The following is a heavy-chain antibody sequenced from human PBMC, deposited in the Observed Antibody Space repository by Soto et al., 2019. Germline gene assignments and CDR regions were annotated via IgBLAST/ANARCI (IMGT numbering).Heavy chain of an antibody. J-gene: IGHJ4*02. D-gene: IGHD3-10*01. CDR3: ARDDEGGSDCDLGY. CDR2: ISDDGNNK. V-gene: IGHV3-30-3*01. Sequence: QVQLVESGGGVVQPGRSLRLSCAASGFPFSRYTMHWVRQAPGKGLEWMAFISDDGNNKYYADSVQGQFTISRDNSKNTLYLQMNSLRTEDTAVYYCARDDEGGSDCDLGYWGQGTLVTVSS. CDR1: GFPFSRYT.